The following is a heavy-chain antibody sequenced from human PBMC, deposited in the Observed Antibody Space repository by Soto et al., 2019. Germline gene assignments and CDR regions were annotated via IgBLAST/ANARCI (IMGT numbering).Heavy chain of an antibody. Sequence: QVQLVQSGAEVKKPGASVKVSCKASGYSFINYDISSVRQAPGQGLEWMGWVSAYNGNTNYAQKFQGRVTMTTDTSTSTGYMELRSLRSDDTAVYYCARDFNCTRRCIDVFDIWGQGTMVTVSS. D-gene: IGHD2-8*01. CDR1: GYSFINYD. CDR3: ARDFNCTRRCIDVFDI. J-gene: IGHJ3*02. CDR2: VSAYNGNT. V-gene: IGHV1-18*01.